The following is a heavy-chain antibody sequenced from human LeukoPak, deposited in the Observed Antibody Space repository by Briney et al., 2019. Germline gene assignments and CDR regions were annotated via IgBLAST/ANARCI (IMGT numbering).Heavy chain of an antibody. CDR3: ARDLATWYGSGAHHAFDI. D-gene: IGHD3-10*01. V-gene: IGHV3-30-3*01. J-gene: IGHJ3*02. Sequence: GGSLRLSCAASGLTFSSYAMHWVRQAPGKGLEWVAVISYDGSNKYYADSVKGRFTISRDNSKNTLYLQMNSLRAEDTAVYYCARDLATWYGSGAHHAFDIWGQGTMVTVSS. CDR2: ISYDGSNK. CDR1: GLTFSSYA.